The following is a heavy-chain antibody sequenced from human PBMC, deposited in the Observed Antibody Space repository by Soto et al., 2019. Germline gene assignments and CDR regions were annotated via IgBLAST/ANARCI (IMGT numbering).Heavy chain of an antibody. CDR2: IYYSGST. D-gene: IGHD2-15*01. CDR1: GGSVSSGSYY. J-gene: IGHJ2*01. Sequence: SETLSLTCTVSGGSVSSGSYYWSWIRQPPGKGLEWIGYIYYSGSTNYNPSLKSRVTISVDTSKNQFSLKLSSVTAADTAVYYCARAASGYWYFDLWGRGTLVTVSS. CDR3: ARAASGYWYFDL. V-gene: IGHV4-61*01.